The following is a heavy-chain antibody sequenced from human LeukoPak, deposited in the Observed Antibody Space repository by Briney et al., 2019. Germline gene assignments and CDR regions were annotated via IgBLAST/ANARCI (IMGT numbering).Heavy chain of an antibody. CDR1: GYTFTSYD. V-gene: IGHV1-8*01. Sequence: GASVTVSCTASGYTFTSYDVNWVRQATGQGLQWMGWVNPNSGDTAYAQNFQGRVTMTRDTYINTAYMELSSLRSEDTAVYYCARGAWTSSFDYWGQGTLVTVSS. CDR3: ARGAWTSSFDY. D-gene: IGHD6-6*01. J-gene: IGHJ4*02. CDR2: VNPNSGDT.